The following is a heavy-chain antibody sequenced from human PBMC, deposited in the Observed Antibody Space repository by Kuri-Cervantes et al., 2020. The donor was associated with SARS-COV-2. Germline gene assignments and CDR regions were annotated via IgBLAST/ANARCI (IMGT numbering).Heavy chain of an antibody. CDR3: AKDRRLYSSSHLFDY. V-gene: IGHV3-30*18. J-gene: IGHJ4*02. D-gene: IGHD6-6*01. CDR1: GFTFSSYG. CDR2: ISYDGSNK. Sequence: GGSLRLSCAASGFTFSSYGMHWVRQAPGKGLEWVAVISYDGSNKYYADSVKGRFTISRDNSKNTLYLQMNSLRAEDTAVYYCAKDRRLYSSSHLFDYWGQGTLVTVSS.